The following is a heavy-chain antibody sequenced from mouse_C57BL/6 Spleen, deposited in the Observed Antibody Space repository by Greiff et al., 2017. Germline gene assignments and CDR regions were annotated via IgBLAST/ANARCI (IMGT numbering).Heavy chain of an antibody. V-gene: IGHV1-69*01. CDR2: IGPSDSYT. CDR3: ARREVGAMDY. J-gene: IGHJ4*01. CDR1: GYTFTSYW. Sequence: VQLQQPGAELVMPGASVKLSCKASGYTFTSYWMHWVKQRPGQGLEWIGEIGPSDSYTNYNQKFKGKSTLTVDKSSSTPYMQLRSLTSEGSAVYYCARREVGAMDYWGQGTSVTVSS.